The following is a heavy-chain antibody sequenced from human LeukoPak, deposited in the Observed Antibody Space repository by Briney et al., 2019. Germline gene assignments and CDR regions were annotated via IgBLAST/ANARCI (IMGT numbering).Heavy chain of an antibody. CDR1: GLSFSSFA. CDR2: MKGTGET. Sequence: GGSLTLSCAASGLSFSSFAMSWARQAPARGLEWLSSMKGTGETFYADSVRGRFTLSRDDSRNTVYLQLNNLRVEDTAVYYCARASWVSSADAVWWGQGTVVTVSS. J-gene: IGHJ4*02. CDR3: ARASWVSSADAVW. D-gene: IGHD3-16*01. V-gene: IGHV3-23*01.